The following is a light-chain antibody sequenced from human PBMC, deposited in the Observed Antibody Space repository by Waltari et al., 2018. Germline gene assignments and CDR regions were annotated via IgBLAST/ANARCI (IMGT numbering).Light chain of an antibody. CDR3: CSYAGSSTFVV. Sequence: QSALTQPASVSGSPGQSITISCTGTSSDVGSYNLVSWYQQHPGKAPKLVIYDGSKRPSVVSNRFSGSKSGNTASVTISGLQAEDEADYYCCSYAGSSTFVVFGGGTKLTVL. J-gene: IGLJ2*01. CDR2: DGS. CDR1: SSDVGSYNL. V-gene: IGLV2-23*03.